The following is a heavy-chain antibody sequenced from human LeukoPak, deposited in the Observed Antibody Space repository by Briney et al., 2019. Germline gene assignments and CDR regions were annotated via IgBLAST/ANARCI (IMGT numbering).Heavy chain of an antibody. CDR3: TSLMVRGGRY. J-gene: IGHJ4*02. V-gene: IGHV3-73*01. Sequence: PGGSLKLSCAASGFTFSGSAMHWVRQASGKGLEWVGRIRSEANSYATAYAASVKGRFTISRDDSKNTAYLQMNSLKTEDTAVYYCTSLMVRGGRYWGQGTLVTVSS. CDR1: GFTFSGSA. D-gene: IGHD3-10*01. CDR2: IRSEANSYAT.